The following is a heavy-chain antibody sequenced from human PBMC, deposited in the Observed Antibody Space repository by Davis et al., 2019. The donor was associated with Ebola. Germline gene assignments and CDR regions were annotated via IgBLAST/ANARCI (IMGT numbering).Heavy chain of an antibody. CDR2: INPNSGGT. Sequence: ASVKVSCKASGYTFTGYYMHWVRQAPGQGLEWMGRINPNSGGTNYAQKFQGRVTMTRDTSISTAYLQWSSLKASDTAMYYCARGRGVRGVIIRGYGMDVWGQGTTVTVSS. V-gene: IGHV1-2*06. CDR1: GYTFTGYY. J-gene: IGHJ6*02. CDR3: ARGRGVRGVIIRGYGMDV. D-gene: IGHD3-10*01.